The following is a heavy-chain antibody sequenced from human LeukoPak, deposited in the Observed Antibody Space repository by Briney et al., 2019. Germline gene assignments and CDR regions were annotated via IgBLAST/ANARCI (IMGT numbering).Heavy chain of an antibody. V-gene: IGHV3-48*03. CDR1: GFTFSSYE. CDR2: ISSSGSTI. J-gene: IGHJ4*02. Sequence: GGSLRLSCAASGFTFSSYEMNWVRQAPGKGLEWVSCISSSGSTIYYVDSVKGRLTISRDNAKNSLYLQMNSLRAEDTAVYYCARSSLVRGVIIPDFDLWGQGTLVTVSS. D-gene: IGHD3-10*01. CDR3: ARSSLVRGVIIPDFDL.